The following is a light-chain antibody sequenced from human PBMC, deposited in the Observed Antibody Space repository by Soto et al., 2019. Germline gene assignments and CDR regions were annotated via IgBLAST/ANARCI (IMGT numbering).Light chain of an antibody. CDR3: QQRSNWHT. CDR1: QSVSSY. J-gene: IGKJ3*01. CDR2: DAS. V-gene: IGKV3-11*01. Sequence: EIVLTQSPATLSLSPGERATLSCRASQSVSSYLAWYQQKPGQAPRLLIYDASNRATGIPARFSGSGSGTDFTLTISSLEPEDFAVYYCQQRSNWHTFGPGIKVDIK.